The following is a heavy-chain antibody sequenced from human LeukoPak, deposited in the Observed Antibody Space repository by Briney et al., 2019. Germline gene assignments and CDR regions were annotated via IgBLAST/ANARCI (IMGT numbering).Heavy chain of an antibody. J-gene: IGHJ3*02. CDR1: GFTFSSYW. CDR3: AREDRSYSDAFDI. Sequence: GGSLRLSCAASGFTFSSYWMSWVRQAPGKGLEWVANIKQDGSEKYYVDSVKGRFTISRDNAKNSLYLQMNSLRAEDTAVYYCAREDRSYSDAFDIWGQGTMVTVSS. CDR2: IKQDGSEK. V-gene: IGHV3-7*01. D-gene: IGHD1-26*01.